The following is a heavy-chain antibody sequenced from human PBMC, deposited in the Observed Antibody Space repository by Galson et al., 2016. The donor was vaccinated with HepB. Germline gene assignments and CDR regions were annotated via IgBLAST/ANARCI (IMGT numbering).Heavy chain of an antibody. V-gene: IGHV3-23*01. CDR1: GFTFSSSA. CDR3: AKDAFYYALGSSTH. CDR2: ISGCGGRT. D-gene: IGHD3-10*01. J-gene: IGHJ4*02. Sequence: SLRLSCAASGFTFSSSAMSWVRQAPGKGLEWVSGISGCGGRTSYADAVKGRFTISRDNSKNTLYLQTNSLRAEDTAVYYCAKDAFYYALGSSTHWGQGTLVTVSS.